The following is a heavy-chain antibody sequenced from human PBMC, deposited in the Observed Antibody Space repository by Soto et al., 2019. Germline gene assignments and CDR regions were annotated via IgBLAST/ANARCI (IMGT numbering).Heavy chain of an antibody. V-gene: IGHV1-69*01. CDR1: GGTFSSYA. CDR2: IIPIFVTP. CDR3: ALSVRRRDDWYDIDY. D-gene: IGHD1-1*01. Sequence: QVQLVQSGAEVKKPGSSVKVSCKTSGGTFSSYAISWVRQAPGQGLEWMGGIIPIFVTPNYAQKFQGRVTITADESTSTGYMELSSLRSDDTAMYYCALSVRRRDDWYDIDYWGQGTLVTVSS. J-gene: IGHJ4*02.